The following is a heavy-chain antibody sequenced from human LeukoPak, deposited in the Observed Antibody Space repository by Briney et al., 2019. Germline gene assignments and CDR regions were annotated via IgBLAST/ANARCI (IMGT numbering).Heavy chain of an antibody. Sequence: SETLSLTCAVFGGSFSGYYWIWIRQPPGKGLEWIGEINHSGSINYNSSLKSRVTISVDTSKNQFSLKVSSVTAADTAVYYCARRMGRRFGERYYYYHYMDVWGKGTTVTISS. D-gene: IGHD3-10*01. J-gene: IGHJ6*03. V-gene: IGHV4-34*01. CDR3: ARRMGRRFGERYYYYHYMDV. CDR2: INHSGSI. CDR1: GGSFSGYY.